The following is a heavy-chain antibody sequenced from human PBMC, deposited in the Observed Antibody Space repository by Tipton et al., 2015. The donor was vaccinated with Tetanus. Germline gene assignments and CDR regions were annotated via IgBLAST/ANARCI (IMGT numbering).Heavy chain of an antibody. CDR3: ARDLSGFLFDAFDL. CDR1: GDSISSGGPY. D-gene: IGHD3-22*01. V-gene: IGHV4-31*03. CDR2: IHHTGST. Sequence: TLSLTCTVSGDSISSGGPYWSWIRQFPGKGLEWMGYIHHTGSTYYNPSLKTRITLSVDTSKNQFSLKLTSVTAGDTAVYFCARDLSGFLFDAFDLWGQGIMVTVSS. J-gene: IGHJ3*01.